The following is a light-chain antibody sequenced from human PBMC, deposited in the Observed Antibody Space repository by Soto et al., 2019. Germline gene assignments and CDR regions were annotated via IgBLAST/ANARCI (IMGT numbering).Light chain of an antibody. V-gene: IGKV1-39*01. Sequence: DIHMTQSPSSLSASVGYIFTITCRASQSIGSYLNWYQQKKGKAPNILIHGGSILQSGVPPRLSGGGGGTDLTLTISSMKTEDFESYYCQQIYTIPLTFGGGTKVDI. CDR1: QSIGSY. J-gene: IGKJ4*01. CDR3: QQIYTIPLT. CDR2: GGS.